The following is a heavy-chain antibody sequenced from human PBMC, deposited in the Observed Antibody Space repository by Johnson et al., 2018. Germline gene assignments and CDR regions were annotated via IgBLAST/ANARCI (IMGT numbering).Heavy chain of an antibody. J-gene: IGHJ6*03. CDR3: SRHYRGEEYSNLNSYMDV. Sequence: VQLQESGGGLVQPGGSLKLSCAASGITFSGSAIHWVRQASGKGLEWVGRIRSKANNYATEYAASVTGRFTISRDDSKNTTYLQMNSLKTEETAVYYCSRHYRGEEYSNLNSYMDVWGKGTTVTVS. CDR2: IRSKANNYAT. V-gene: IGHV3-73*01. CDR1: GITFSGSA. D-gene: IGHD4-11*01.